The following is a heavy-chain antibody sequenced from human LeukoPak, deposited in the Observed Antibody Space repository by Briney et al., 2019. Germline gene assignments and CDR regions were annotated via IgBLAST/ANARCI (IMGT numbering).Heavy chain of an antibody. Sequence: ASVKVSSKASGGTFSSYAISWVRQAPGQGLEWMGGIIPIFGTANYAQKFQGRVTITADESTSTAYMELSSLRSEDTAVYYCARVYDTAMAYFDYWGQGTLVTVSS. D-gene: IGHD5-18*01. CDR2: IIPIFGTA. CDR1: GGTFSSYA. J-gene: IGHJ4*02. CDR3: ARVYDTAMAYFDY. V-gene: IGHV1-69*13.